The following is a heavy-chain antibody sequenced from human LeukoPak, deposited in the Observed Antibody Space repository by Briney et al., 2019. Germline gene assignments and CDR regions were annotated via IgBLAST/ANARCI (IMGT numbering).Heavy chain of an antibody. CDR3: ARPLVTTVAGTYYFDC. CDR1: RFRFSSYG. J-gene: IGHJ4*02. Sequence: GGSLRLSCAASRFRFSSYGMHWVRQAPGKGLEWVSFIRYDESRTFYGDSVKGRFIISRDDSKNTVYLHMHSLRTEDTAVYYCARPLVTTVAGTYYFDCWGQGTLVTVSS. CDR2: IRYDESRT. V-gene: IGHV3-30*02. D-gene: IGHD6-19*01.